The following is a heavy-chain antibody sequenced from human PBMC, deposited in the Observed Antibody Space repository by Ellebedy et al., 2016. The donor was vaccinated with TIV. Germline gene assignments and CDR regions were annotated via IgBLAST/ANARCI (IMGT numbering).Heavy chain of an antibody. Sequence: GGSLRLXXAASGFTFSSYAMSWVRQAPGKGLEWVSSISSSSSYIYYADSVKGRFTISRDNAKNSLYLQMNSLRDEDTAVYYCARDSSSSGAFDIWGQGTMVTVSS. D-gene: IGHD6-6*01. V-gene: IGHV3-21*01. CDR1: GFTFSSYA. CDR2: ISSSSSYI. CDR3: ARDSSSSGAFDI. J-gene: IGHJ3*02.